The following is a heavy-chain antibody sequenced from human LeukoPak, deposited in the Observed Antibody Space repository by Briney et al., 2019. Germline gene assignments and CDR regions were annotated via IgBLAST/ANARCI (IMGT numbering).Heavy chain of an antibody. CDR2: INPTGGST. J-gene: IGHJ4*02. V-gene: IGHV1-46*01. D-gene: IGHD4-23*01. Sequence: GASVKVSCKASGYTFTSYYMHWVRQAPGQGLEWMGLINPTGGSTGYAQKFQGRVTMTRDMSTSTDYMELSSLRSDDTAVYYCARQRWSLLYYFDYWGQGTLVTVSS. CDR1: GYTFTSYY. CDR3: ARQRWSLLYYFDY.